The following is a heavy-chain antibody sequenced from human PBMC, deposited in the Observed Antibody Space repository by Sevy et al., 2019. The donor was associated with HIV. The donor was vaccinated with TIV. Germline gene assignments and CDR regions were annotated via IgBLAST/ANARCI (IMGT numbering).Heavy chain of an antibody. J-gene: IGHJ6*02. CDR2: ISWNSGSI. CDR1: GFTFDDYA. D-gene: IGHD3-16*01. CDR3: AKDICDYVWGSICGKDV. V-gene: IGHV3-9*01. Sequence: GGSLRLSCAASGFTFDDYAMHWVRQAPGKGLEWVSGISWNSGSIGYADSVKGRFTISGDNAKNSLYLQMNSLRAEDTSLYYCAKDICDYVWGSICGKDVWGQGTTVTTSS.